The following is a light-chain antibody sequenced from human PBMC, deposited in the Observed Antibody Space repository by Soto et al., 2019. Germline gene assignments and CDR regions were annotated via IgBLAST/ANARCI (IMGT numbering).Light chain of an antibody. CDR2: AAS. Sequence: AIQVTQSPSSLSASVGDRVTITCRATQDIRNDLGWFQQKPGKAPKLLIYAASTLQNGVPSRFSGDGSGTDFTLTVRSLQHEDFATYYCLQVQSYPWTFGRGNKVEIK. V-gene: IGKV1-6*01. CDR1: QDIRND. J-gene: IGKJ1*01. CDR3: LQVQSYPWT.